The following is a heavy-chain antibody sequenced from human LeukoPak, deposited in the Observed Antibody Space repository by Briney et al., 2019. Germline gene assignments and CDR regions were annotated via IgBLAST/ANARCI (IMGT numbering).Heavy chain of an antibody. J-gene: IGHJ4*02. CDR2: FDPEDGET. Sequence: ASVKVSCKVSGYTLTELSMHWVRQAPGKGLEWMGGFDPEDGETIYAQKFQGRVTMTEDTSTDTAYMELSSLRAEDTAVYYCARGIHCPSGGSCYLDYWGQGTLVTVSS. D-gene: IGHD2-15*01. CDR3: ARGIHCPSGGSCYLDY. V-gene: IGHV1-24*01. CDR1: GYTLTELS.